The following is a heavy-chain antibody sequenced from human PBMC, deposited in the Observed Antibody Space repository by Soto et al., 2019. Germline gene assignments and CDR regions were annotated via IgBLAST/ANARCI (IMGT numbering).Heavy chain of an antibody. Sequence: PSETLSLTCAVSGYSISGGYYWGWIRQPPGKGLEWSGSIYHSGSNYYNPSLKSRVTISVDTSKNQFSLKLSSVTAADTAVYYCARDHYYDSSGYNSFDYWGQGTLVTVS. J-gene: IGHJ4*02. CDR2: IYHSGSN. CDR1: GYSISGGYY. CDR3: ARDHYYDSSGYNSFDY. D-gene: IGHD3-22*01. V-gene: IGHV4-38-2*02.